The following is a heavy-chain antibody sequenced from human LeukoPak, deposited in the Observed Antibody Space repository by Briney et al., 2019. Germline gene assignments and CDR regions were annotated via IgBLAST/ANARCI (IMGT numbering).Heavy chain of an antibody. V-gene: IGHV4-59*01. D-gene: IGHD7-27*01. CDR3: ARDGESLDY. CDR1: GGSISSYY. Sequence: SETLSLTCTVSGGSISSYYWSWIRQPPGKGLEWIGYIYYSGSTNYNPSLKSRVTISVDTSKNQFSLKLSSVTAADTAVYYCARDGESLDYWSQGTLVTVSS. CDR2: IYYSGST. J-gene: IGHJ4*03.